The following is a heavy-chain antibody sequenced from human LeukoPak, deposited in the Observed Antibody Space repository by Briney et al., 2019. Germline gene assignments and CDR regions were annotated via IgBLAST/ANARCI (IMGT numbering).Heavy chain of an antibody. CDR1: GFTFSGSA. V-gene: IGHV3-73*01. Sequence: PGGSLRLSCAASGFTFSGSAMHWVRQASGKGLEWVGRIRSKANSYATAYAASVKGRFTISRDDSKNAAYLQMNSLKTEDTAVYYCTLLWFGELPISPWGQGTLVTVSS. CDR3: TLLWFGELPISP. J-gene: IGHJ5*02. D-gene: IGHD3-10*01. CDR2: IRSKANSYAT.